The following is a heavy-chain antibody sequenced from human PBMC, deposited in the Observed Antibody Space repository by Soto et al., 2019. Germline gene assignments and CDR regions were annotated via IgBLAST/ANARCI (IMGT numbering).Heavy chain of an antibody. Sequence: TSETLSLTCAVYGGSFSGYYWSWIRQPPGKGLEWIGEINHSGSTNYNPSLKSRVTISVDTSKNQFSLKLSSVTAADTAVYYCARGVGGYYSTFDYWGQGTLVTVSS. CDR2: INHSGST. J-gene: IGHJ4*02. CDR1: GGSFSGYY. V-gene: IGHV4-34*01. D-gene: IGHD3-22*01. CDR3: ARGVGGYYSTFDY.